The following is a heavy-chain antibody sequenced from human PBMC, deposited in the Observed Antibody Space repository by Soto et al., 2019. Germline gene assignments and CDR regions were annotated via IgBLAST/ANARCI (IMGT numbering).Heavy chain of an antibody. D-gene: IGHD2-2*02. J-gene: IGHJ5*02. CDR1: GYTFTRYC. V-gene: IGHV1-18*04. Sequence: ASVQVSCKASGYTFTRYCIIWVRQAPGQGLEWMGWISAYNGNTNYAQKLQGRVTMTTDTSTSTAYMELRSLRSDDTAVYYGARGFSGQLLYGDWFDPWGQGTLVTVSS. CDR2: ISAYNGNT. CDR3: ARGFSGQLLYGDWFDP.